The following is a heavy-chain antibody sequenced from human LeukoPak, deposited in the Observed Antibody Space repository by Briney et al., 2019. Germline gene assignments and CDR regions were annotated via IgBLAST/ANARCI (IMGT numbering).Heavy chain of an antibody. Sequence: GGSLRLSCAASGFTFSDYAMHWVRQAPDKGLEWVAVISYDGNNKEYADSVKGRFTISRDYAKNSLFLQMNSLRAEDTAVYYCARRGYSSSSEEYYFDYWGQGTLVTVSS. CDR2: ISYDGNNK. V-gene: IGHV3-30-3*01. D-gene: IGHD6-6*01. CDR3: ARRGYSSSSEEYYFDY. J-gene: IGHJ4*02. CDR1: GFTFSDYA.